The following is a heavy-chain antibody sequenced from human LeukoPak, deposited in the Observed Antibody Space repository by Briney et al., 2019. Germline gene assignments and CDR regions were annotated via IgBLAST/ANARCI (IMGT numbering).Heavy chain of an antibody. J-gene: IGHJ4*02. V-gene: IGHV4-59*01. CDR1: GGSISSYY. CDR2: IYYSGST. Sequence: SETLSLTCTVSGGSISSYYWSWIRQPPGKGLEWIGYIYYSGSTNYNPSLKSRVTISVDTSKNQFSLKLSSVTAADTALYYCARGMYTYGPFDYWGQGTLVTVSS. CDR3: ARGMYTYGPFDY. D-gene: IGHD5-18*01.